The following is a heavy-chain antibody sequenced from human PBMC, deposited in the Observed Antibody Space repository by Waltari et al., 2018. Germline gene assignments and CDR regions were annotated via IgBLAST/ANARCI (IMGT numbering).Heavy chain of an antibody. J-gene: IGHJ4*02. Sequence: QITLKESGPTLVKPTKTLTLTCSFSGFSLITSAVGVGWIRQPPGKALEWLAVIYWNDDKRYSPSLNSRPTITKDTSKNQVVLTMTNMDPVDAATYYCAHHRGGANSAVLDYWGQVTLVTVSS. CDR1: GFSLITSAVG. CDR3: AHHRGGANSAVLDY. CDR2: IYWNDDK. D-gene: IGHD3-10*01. V-gene: IGHV2-5*01.